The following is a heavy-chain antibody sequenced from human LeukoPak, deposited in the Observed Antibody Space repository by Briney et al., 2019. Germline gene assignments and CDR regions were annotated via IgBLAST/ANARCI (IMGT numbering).Heavy chain of an antibody. V-gene: IGHV4-59*01. CDR2: IYYSGRT. CDR3: ARGRYNYALEDYFDY. CDR1: GGSISSYY. J-gene: IGHJ4*02. D-gene: IGHD5-18*01. Sequence: PSETLSLTCTASGGSISSYYWSWIRQPPGKGLEWIGYIYYSGRTNYNPSLKSRVTISGDTSKNQFSLKLSSVTAADTAVYYCARGRYNYALEDYFDYWGQGTLVTVSS.